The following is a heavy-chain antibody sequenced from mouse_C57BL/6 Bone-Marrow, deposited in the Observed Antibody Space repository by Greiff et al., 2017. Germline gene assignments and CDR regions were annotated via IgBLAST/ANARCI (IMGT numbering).Heavy chain of an antibody. V-gene: IGHV1-64*01. Sequence: VQLQQPGAELVKPGASVKLSCKASGYTFTSSWMHWVKQRPGQGLEWIGMIHPNSGSTNYNEKFKSKATLTVDKSSSTAYMQLSSLTSEDAAVYYCATYSYAMDYWGQGTSVTVSA. CDR2: IHPNSGST. D-gene: IGHD2-10*01. CDR3: ATYSYAMDY. CDR1: GYTFTSSW. J-gene: IGHJ4*01.